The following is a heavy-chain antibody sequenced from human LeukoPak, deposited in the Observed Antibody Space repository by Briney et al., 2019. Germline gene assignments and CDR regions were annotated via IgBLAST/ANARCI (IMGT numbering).Heavy chain of an antibody. J-gene: IGHJ6*02. Sequence: SETLSLTCTVSGGSISGYYWSWIRQPPGKGLEWIGYIYYSGSTNYNPSLKSRVTISVDTSKNQFSLKLSSVTAADTAVYYCARTNYGGNWGYYYGMDVWGQGTTVTVSS. CDR1: GGSISGYY. V-gene: IGHV4-59*08. D-gene: IGHD4-23*01. CDR3: ARTNYGGNWGYYYGMDV. CDR2: IYYSGST.